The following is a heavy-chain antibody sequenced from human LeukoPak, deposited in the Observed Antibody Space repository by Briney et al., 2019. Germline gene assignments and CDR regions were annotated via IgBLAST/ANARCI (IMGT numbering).Heavy chain of an antibody. CDR3: ARHKGGGAAAKNWFDP. Sequence: LSETLSLTCTVPGGPISSYYWSWIRQPPGKGLEWIGYIYYSGSTNYNPSLKSRVTISVDPSKNQFSLKLSSVTAADTAVYYCARHKGGGAAAKNWFDPWGQGTLVTVSS. J-gene: IGHJ5*02. D-gene: IGHD6-13*01. V-gene: IGHV4-59*08. CDR1: GGPISSYY. CDR2: IYYSGST.